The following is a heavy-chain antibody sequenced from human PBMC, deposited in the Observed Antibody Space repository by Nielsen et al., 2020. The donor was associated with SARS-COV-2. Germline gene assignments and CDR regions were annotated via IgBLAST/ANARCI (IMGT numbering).Heavy chain of an antibody. Sequence: ASVKVSCKASGYTFIDFYIHWVRQAPGQGLEWMGWINPNSGGTNYAQKFQGRVTMTRDTSISTAYMELSRLRSDDTAVYYCATVGYCSSTSCYGNYYYYGMDVWGQGTTVTVSS. CDR2: INPNSGGT. J-gene: IGHJ6*02. D-gene: IGHD2-2*01. CDR3: ATVGYCSSTSCYGNYYYYGMDV. V-gene: IGHV1-2*02. CDR1: GYTFIDFY.